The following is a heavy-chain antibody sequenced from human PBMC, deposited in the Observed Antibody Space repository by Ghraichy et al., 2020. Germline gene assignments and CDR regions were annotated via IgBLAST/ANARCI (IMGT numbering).Heavy chain of an antibody. Sequence: GESLNISCAASGFAFSGYHMTWIRQAPGKGLECLSYMTNGGSTIDYADSVKGRFTISRDNAKNSLYLQMNSLRAEDTAVYYCARDRWSGSTPLYFDLWGRGTLVTVSS. V-gene: IGHV3-11*01. D-gene: IGHD3-3*01. CDR3: ARDRWSGSTPLYFDL. CDR1: GFAFSGYH. CDR2: MTNGGSTI. J-gene: IGHJ2*01.